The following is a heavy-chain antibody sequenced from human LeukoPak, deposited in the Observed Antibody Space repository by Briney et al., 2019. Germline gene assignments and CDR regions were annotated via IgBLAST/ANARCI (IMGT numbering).Heavy chain of an antibody. CDR1: GGSISSYY. V-gene: IGHV4-59*01. J-gene: IGHJ4*02. D-gene: IGHD6-19*01. CDR2: IYYSGST. CDR3: ARDSDDGGWQLFDY. Sequence: SETLSLTCTVSGGSISSYYWSWIRQPPGKGLEWIGYIYYSGSTNYNPSLKSRVTISVDTSKNQFSLKLSSVTAADTAVYYCARDSDDGGWQLFDYWGQGTLVTVSS.